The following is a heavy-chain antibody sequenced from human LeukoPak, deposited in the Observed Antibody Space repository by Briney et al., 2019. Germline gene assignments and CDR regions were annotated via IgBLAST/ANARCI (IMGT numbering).Heavy chain of an antibody. J-gene: IGHJ4*02. CDR3: ARVIGWFGGFDY. D-gene: IGHD3-10*01. CDR2: IYHSGST. CDR1: GGSISSGGYS. V-gene: IGHV4-30-2*01. Sequence: SETLSLTCAVSGGSISSGGYSWSWIRQPPGKGLEWIGYIYHSGSTYHNPSLKSRVTISIDRSKNQFSLRLSSVTAADTAVYYCARVIGWFGGFDYWGQGTLVTVSS.